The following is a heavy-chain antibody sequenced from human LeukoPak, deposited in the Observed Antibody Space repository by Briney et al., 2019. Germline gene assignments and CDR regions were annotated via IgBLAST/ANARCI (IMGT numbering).Heavy chain of an antibody. Sequence: GGSLRLSCAASGFTFSNAWMSWVRQAPGKGLEWVGRIISTTDGGTTDYAAPVKGRFTISRDDSKDTLYLQMNNLKTEDTAVYYCTTERRESSGWYNWCFDYWGQGTLVTVSS. V-gene: IGHV3-15*01. D-gene: IGHD6-19*01. CDR1: GFTFSNAW. CDR3: TTERRESSGWYNWCFDY. CDR2: IISTTDGGTT. J-gene: IGHJ4*02.